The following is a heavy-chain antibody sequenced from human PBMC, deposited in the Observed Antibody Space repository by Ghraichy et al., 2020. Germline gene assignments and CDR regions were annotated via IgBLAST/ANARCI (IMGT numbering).Heavy chain of an antibody. J-gene: IGHJ5*02. V-gene: IGHV3-21*01. CDR2: ISSSSSYI. CDR3: ATLGPITIFGVVIKVGWFDP. D-gene: IGHD3-3*01. Sequence: GGSLRLSCAASGFTFSSYSMNWVRQAPGKGLEWVSSISSSSSYIYYADSVKGRFTISRDNAKNSLYLQMNSLRAEDTAVYYCATLGPITIFGVVIKVGWFDPWGQGTLVTVSS. CDR1: GFTFSSYS.